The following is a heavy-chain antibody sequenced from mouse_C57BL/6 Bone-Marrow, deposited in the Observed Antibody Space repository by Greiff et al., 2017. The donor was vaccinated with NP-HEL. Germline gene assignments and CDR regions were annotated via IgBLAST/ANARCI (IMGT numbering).Heavy chain of an antibody. CDR2: INPRSGYT. V-gene: IGHV1-4*01. Sequence: VQLQQSGAELARPGASVKMSCKASGYTFTSYTMHWVKQRPGQGLEWIGYINPRSGYTKYNQKFKDKATLTADKSSSTSYIQLISLTSADSAVYYCARSMITTRLPYYYAMDYWGQGTSVTVSS. J-gene: IGHJ4*01. CDR1: GYTFTSYT. CDR3: ARSMITTRLPYYYAMDY. D-gene: IGHD2-4*01.